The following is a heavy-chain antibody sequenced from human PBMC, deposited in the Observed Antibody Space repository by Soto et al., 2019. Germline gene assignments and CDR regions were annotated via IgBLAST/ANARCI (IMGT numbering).Heavy chain of an antibody. CDR1: GGSISSGGYY. J-gene: IGHJ6*02. V-gene: IGHV4-31*03. Sequence: QVQLQESGPGLVKPSQTLSLTCTVSGGSISSGGYYWSWIRQHPGKGLEWIGYIYYSGSTYYNPSLKWRRPISVDRAKNQYSPKLSSVTAADTAVYYCARAGDGYRRNYGMDVWGQGTTVTVSS. CDR3: ARAGDGYRRNYGMDV. CDR2: IYYSGST. D-gene: IGHD5-18*01.